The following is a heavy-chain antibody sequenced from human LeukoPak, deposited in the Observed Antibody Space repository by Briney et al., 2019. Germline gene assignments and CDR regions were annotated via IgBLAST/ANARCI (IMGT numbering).Heavy chain of an antibody. Sequence: PSETLSLTCTVSGGSMSPYHWGWIRQPPGKGLEWTGYIYYSGSTNYNPSLNSRVTISVDTSKNQFSLKLSSVTAADTAVYYCASSYYDSSGYPLPPGFDYWGQGTLVTVSS. J-gene: IGHJ4*02. CDR3: ASSYYDSSGYPLPPGFDY. V-gene: IGHV4-59*12. CDR1: GGSMSPYH. D-gene: IGHD3-22*01. CDR2: IYYSGST.